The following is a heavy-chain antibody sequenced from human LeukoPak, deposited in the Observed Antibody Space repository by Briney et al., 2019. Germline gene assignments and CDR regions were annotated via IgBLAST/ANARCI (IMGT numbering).Heavy chain of an antibody. J-gene: IGHJ5*02. V-gene: IGHV1-18*01. D-gene: IGHD2-15*01. CDR1: GYTFTGNG. CDR2: ISVYSGST. Sequence: WASVKVSCKASGYTFTGNGITWVRQAPGQGLEWMGWISVYSGSTNYAQKFHDRVTMTTDTSTSTAYMELRSLRSDDTAVYYCARVVVARNWFDPWGQGTLVTVSS. CDR3: ARVVVARNWFDP.